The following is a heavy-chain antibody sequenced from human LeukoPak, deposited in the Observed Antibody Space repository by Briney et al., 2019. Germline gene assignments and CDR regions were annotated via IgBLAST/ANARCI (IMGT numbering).Heavy chain of an antibody. CDR1: GFTFSSYG. D-gene: IGHD5-18*01. J-gene: IGHJ4*02. CDR3: AKWDVDTAMVTDY. V-gene: IGHV3-30*18. Sequence: GGSLRLSCAASGFTFSSYGMHWVRQAPGKGLEWVAVISYDGSNKYYADSVKGRFTISRDNSKNTLYLQMNSLRAEDTAVYYCAKWDVDTAMVTDYWGQGTLVTVSS. CDR2: ISYDGSNK.